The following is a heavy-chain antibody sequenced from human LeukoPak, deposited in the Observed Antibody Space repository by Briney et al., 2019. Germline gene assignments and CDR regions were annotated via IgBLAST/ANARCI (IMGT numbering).Heavy chain of an antibody. J-gene: IGHJ5*02. V-gene: IGHV4-34*01. CDR3: ASLARGGNWFDP. CDR1: GGSFSGYY. Sequence: SETLSLTCAVYGGSFSGYYWSWIRQPPGKGLEWIGEINHSGSTNYNPSLKSRVTISVDTSKNQFSLKLSSVTAADTAVYYCASLARGGNWFDPWGQGTLVTVSS. D-gene: IGHD6-6*01. CDR2: INHSGST.